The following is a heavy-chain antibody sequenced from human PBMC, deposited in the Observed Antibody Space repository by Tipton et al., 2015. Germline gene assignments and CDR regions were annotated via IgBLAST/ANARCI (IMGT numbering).Heavy chain of an antibody. D-gene: IGHD6-13*01. CDR3: ARGPAAAGNWYFDV. Sequence: TLSLTCDVSGYSISSGYYWSWIRQSPGKGLEWIGEIHHGGSTKYNPSLESRLSISIDLIKRQFSLNLRSVTAADTAVYYCARGPAAAGNWYFDVWGRGTLGLVSS. CDR2: IHHGGST. CDR1: GYSISSGYY. V-gene: IGHV4-38-2*01. J-gene: IGHJ2*01.